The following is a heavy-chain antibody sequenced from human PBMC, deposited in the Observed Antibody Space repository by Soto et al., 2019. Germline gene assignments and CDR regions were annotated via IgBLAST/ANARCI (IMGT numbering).Heavy chain of an antibody. CDR2: ISGSGGGT. Sequence: GGSLRLSCAASGFTFNNNAMSWVRQAPVKGLEWVSAISGSGGGTYYADSVKGRSTISRDSSKNTLYLQMNSLRAEDTAVYYCAKGPSDYYYVMDVWGQGTTVTSP. V-gene: IGHV3-23*01. CDR3: AKGPSDYYYVMDV. CDR1: GFTFNNNA. J-gene: IGHJ6*02.